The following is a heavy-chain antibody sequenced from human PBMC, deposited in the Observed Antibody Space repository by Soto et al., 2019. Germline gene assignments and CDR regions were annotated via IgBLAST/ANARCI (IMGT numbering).Heavy chain of an antibody. J-gene: IGHJ5*01. Sequence: RIEWMGWISAYNGNTNYAQKFQGKVTMTTDTSTSTAYMELRSLRSDDTAVYYCARDIFWGSLGEANWPESRRQGTPVTVIS. CDR2: ISAYNGNT. CDR3: ARDIFWGSLGEANWPES. D-gene: IGHD3-16*01. V-gene: IGHV1-18*01.